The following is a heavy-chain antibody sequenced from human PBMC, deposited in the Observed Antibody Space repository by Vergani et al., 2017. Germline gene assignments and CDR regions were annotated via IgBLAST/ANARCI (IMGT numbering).Heavy chain of an antibody. D-gene: IGHD2-8*01. CDR2: IKSDGSIT. Sequence: EVQLLQSGGGVIQPGGSVRLSCAASGFTFSACPMTWVRQVPGKGLLWVSRIKSDGSITAYADSVKGRFTISRDNAQNTLYLQMNSLRVEDTGVYYCARARCIETCYMSNGLDFWGQGTLVTVSS. CDR3: ARARCIETCYMSNGLDF. V-gene: IGHV3-74*03. J-gene: IGHJ4*02. CDR1: GFTFSACP.